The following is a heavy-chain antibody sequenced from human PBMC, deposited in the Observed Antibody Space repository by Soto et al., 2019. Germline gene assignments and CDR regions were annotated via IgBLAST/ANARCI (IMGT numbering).Heavy chain of an antibody. CDR3: ARSEEDSDYYYYGLDV. CDR1: GDSVSISSVA. CDR2: TYYRSRWYS. V-gene: IGHV6-1*01. D-gene: IGHD2-15*01. J-gene: IGHJ6*02. Sequence: QTLSLTCVISGDSVSISSVAWNWVRQSPSRGLEWLGRTYYRSRWYSDFAVSVRGRIVINADTSKNQFSLQLNSVTPEDTAVYFCARSEEDSDYYYYGLDVWGQGTTVTVSS.